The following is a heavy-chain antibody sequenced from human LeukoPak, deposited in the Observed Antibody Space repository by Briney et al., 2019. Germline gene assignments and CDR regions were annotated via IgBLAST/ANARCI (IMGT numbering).Heavy chain of an antibody. CDR2: IYYRGST. Sequence: SETLSLTCTVSGGSISSYYWSWIRQPPGKGLEWIGYIYYRGSTNYNLSLKSRVTISIDTSKNQFSLKVNSVTAADTAVYYCGRLYGDYLSPIDSWGQGTLVTVSS. V-gene: IGHV4-59*08. CDR1: GGSISSYY. CDR3: GRLYGDYLSPIDS. D-gene: IGHD4-17*01. J-gene: IGHJ4*02.